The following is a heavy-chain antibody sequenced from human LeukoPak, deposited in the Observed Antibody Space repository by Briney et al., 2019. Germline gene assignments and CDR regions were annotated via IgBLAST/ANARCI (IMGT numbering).Heavy chain of an antibody. D-gene: IGHD4-23*01. V-gene: IGHV3-30*04. J-gene: IGHJ3*02. CDR2: ISYDGSNK. CDR3: ARDSTVVTRSAFDI. Sequence: PGGSLRLSCAASGFTFSSYAMHWVRQAPGKGLEWVALISYDGSNKYYADSVKGRFTISRDNSKNTLYLQMNSLRTEDTAVYYCARDSTVVTRSAFDIWGQGTMVTVSS. CDR1: GFTFSSYA.